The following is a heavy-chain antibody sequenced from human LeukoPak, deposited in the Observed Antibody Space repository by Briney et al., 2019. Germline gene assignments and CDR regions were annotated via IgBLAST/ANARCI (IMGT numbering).Heavy chain of an antibody. V-gene: IGHV4-34*01. CDR1: GGSFSGYY. CDR3: ARARGGIAARPFDY. D-gene: IGHD6-6*01. J-gene: IGHJ4*02. Sequence: SETLSLTCAVYGGSFSGYYWSWIRQPPGKGLEGIGEINHSGSTNYTPSLKSRVTISVDTSKNQFSLKLSSVTAADTAVYYCARARGGIAARPFDYWGQGTLVTVSS. CDR2: INHSGST.